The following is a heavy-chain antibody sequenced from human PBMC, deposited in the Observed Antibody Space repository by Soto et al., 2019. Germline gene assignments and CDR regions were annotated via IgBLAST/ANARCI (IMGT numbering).Heavy chain of an antibody. CDR3: ASRNPGQDAFAL. D-gene: IGHD1-1*01. J-gene: IGHJ3*01. Sequence: QVQLQESGPGLVKPSQTLFLTCTVSGGSISSGIYYWTWIRQHPGKGLEGLGYIYDSGTTYYNPSLKSRLTVSRDTAKNQFSLKLSSVTAADTDVYYCASRNPGQDAFALRGQGAIVTVS. V-gene: IGHV4-31*03. CDR2: IYDSGTT. CDR1: GGSISSGIYY.